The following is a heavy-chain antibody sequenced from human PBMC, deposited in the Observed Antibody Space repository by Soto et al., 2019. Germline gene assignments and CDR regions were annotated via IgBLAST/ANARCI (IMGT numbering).Heavy chain of an antibody. J-gene: IGHJ4*02. CDR3: PRDLPAGEH. CDR2: INPASGST. V-gene: IGHV1-46*01. D-gene: IGHD2-2*01. Sequence: ASVKVSCKTSGYTFTHYFIHWERHTPGQGLEWLAIINPASGSTNYAQDFQGRVTLTMDTSTTTGYMELSGLRAEVTAIFYCPRDLPAGEHWGQGTLVTVSP. CDR1: GYTFTHYF.